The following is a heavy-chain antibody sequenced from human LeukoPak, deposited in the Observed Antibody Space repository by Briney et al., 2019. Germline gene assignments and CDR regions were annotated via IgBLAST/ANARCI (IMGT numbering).Heavy chain of an antibody. Sequence: PGGSLRLSCAASGLTFSSFGMSWVRQAPGKGLEWFSHISGSGTTTYYADSVKGRFTISRDNSKNTLYLQMNSLRAEDTAVYYCAKYTGRRAFDMWGQGTMVTVSS. D-gene: IGHD7-27*01. V-gene: IGHV3-23*01. CDR3: AKYTGRRAFDM. CDR1: GLTFSSFG. J-gene: IGHJ3*02. CDR2: ISGSGTTT.